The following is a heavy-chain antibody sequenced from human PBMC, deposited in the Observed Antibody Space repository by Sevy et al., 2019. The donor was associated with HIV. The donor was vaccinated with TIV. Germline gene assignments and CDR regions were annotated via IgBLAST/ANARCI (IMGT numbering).Heavy chain of an antibody. Sequence: GGSLRLSFAASGFTFTTYWMIWIRQAPGKGLEWVANINRDGTQKYYADPLKDRFTISRDNAENSLYLQIDSLRAEDTALYYCARESSGPSVVDLWGQGTLVTVSS. CDR2: INRDGTQK. V-gene: IGHV3-7*01. CDR1: GFTFTTYW. CDR3: ARESSGPSVVDL. J-gene: IGHJ5*02. D-gene: IGHD3-22*01.